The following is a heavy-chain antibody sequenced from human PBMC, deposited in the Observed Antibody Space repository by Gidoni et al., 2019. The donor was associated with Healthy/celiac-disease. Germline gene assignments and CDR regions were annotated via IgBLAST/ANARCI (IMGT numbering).Heavy chain of an antibody. CDR1: GFTFSSYA. CDR3: ASPAATEADI. D-gene: IGHD2-2*01. J-gene: IGHJ3*02. V-gene: IGHV3-23*01. CDR2: ISGRGGST. Sequence: EVQLLETGGGLGQPGGSLRLSCASPGFTFSSYALSWVRQGPGKGLEWVSAISGRGGSTSYADSVNGRFTISRDNSKNTLYLQMNSLRAEDTAVYYCASPAATEADIWGQGTMVTVSS.